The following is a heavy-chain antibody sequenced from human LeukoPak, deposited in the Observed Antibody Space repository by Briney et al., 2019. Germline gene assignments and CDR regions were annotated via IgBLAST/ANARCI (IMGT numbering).Heavy chain of an antibody. CDR1: GFTLSNYS. Sequence: WGSLRLSCAVSGFTLSNYSMSWVRQAPGKGLEWISYISGSGFTIHYADSVKGRFTISRDNAKNSLYLQMNSLRAEDTAVYYCARGVPKTSYYYYYMDVWGKGTTVTVSS. J-gene: IGHJ6*03. CDR2: ISGSGFTI. D-gene: IGHD4-11*01. CDR3: ARGVPKTSYYYYYMDV. V-gene: IGHV3-48*01.